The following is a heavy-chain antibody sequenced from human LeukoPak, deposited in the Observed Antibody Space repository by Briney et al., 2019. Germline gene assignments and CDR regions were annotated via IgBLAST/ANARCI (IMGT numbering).Heavy chain of an antibody. CDR2: INLDGSQK. Sequence: GGSLRLSCAASGFIFSDHYMAWVRQAPGKGPEWVANINLDGSQKYYVDSVKGRFTISRDNAENSLYLQMSSLRAEDTALYYCARKRPNYFDYWGQGTLVTVSS. V-gene: IGHV3-7*01. CDR3: ARKRPNYFDY. CDR1: GFIFSDHY. J-gene: IGHJ4*02.